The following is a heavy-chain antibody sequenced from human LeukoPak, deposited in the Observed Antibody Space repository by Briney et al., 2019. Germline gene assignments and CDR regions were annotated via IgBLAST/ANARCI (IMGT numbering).Heavy chain of an antibody. J-gene: IGHJ6*03. CDR3: ARERGRVYDFWSGYCAYGSYCYMDV. V-gene: IGHV3-30*04. CDR2: ISYDGSNK. Sequence: GGSLRLSCAASGFTFSSYAMHWVRQAPGKGLEWVAVISYDGSNKYYADSVKGRFTISRDNSKNTLYLQMNSLRAEDTAVYYCARERGRVYDFWSGYCAYGSYCYMDVWGKGTTVTVSS. CDR1: GFTFSSYA. D-gene: IGHD3-3*01.